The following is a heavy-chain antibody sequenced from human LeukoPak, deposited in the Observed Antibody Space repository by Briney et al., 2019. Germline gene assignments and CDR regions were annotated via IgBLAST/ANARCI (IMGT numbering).Heavy chain of an antibody. D-gene: IGHD1-26*01. CDR3: ARVRGSYSADY. CDR1: GFTFSDYY. V-gene: IGHV3-11*01. Sequence: GGSLRLSCAASGFTFSDYYMSWIRQAPGKGLEWVSYISGSGATTSYADSVKGRFTISRDNPKDSLYLQLNSLRAEDTALYYCARVRGSYSADYWGQGTLVTVSS. J-gene: IGHJ4*02. CDR2: ISGSGATT.